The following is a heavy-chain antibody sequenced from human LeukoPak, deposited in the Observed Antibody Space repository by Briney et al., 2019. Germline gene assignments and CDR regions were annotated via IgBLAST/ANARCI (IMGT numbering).Heavy chain of an antibody. Sequence: PGGSLRLSCVASGFTFSDYYMSWIRQAPGKGLEWVSSISSSSSYIYYADSVKGRFTISRDNAKNSLYLQMNSLRAEDTAVYYCAREGTVVVVAANLDYWGQGTLVTVSS. CDR1: GFTFSDYY. J-gene: IGHJ4*02. CDR2: ISSSSSYI. D-gene: IGHD2-15*01. V-gene: IGHV3-11*06. CDR3: AREGTVVVVAANLDY.